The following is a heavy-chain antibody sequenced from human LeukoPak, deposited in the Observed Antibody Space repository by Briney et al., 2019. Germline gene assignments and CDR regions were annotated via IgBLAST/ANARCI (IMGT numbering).Heavy chain of an antibody. CDR3: ARRDLVYWYFDL. J-gene: IGHJ2*01. CDR2: ITGSGDTT. CDR1: GFIFRNYA. Sequence: GGSLRLSCAASGFIFRNYAMSWVRQAPGKGLEWVSAITGSGDTTYYADSVKGRFTISRDNSKNTLYVEMNTLRAEDTAVYYCARRDLVYWYFDLWGRGTLVTVSS. D-gene: IGHD6-6*01. V-gene: IGHV3-23*01.